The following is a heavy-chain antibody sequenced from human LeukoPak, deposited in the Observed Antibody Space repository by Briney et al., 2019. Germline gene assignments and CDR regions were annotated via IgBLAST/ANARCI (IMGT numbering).Heavy chain of an antibody. V-gene: IGHV1-2*02. CDR3: ARCRSYYYDSSGYHNWFDP. CDR1: GYTFTGYY. J-gene: IGHJ5*02. D-gene: IGHD3-22*01. Sequence: ASVTVSCTASGYTFTGYYMHWVRQAHGQGLEWMGLINPNSGGTNYAQKFQGRVTMTRDTSISTAYMELSRLRSDDTAVYYCARCRSYYYDSSGYHNWFDPWGQGTLVTVSS. CDR2: INPNSGGT.